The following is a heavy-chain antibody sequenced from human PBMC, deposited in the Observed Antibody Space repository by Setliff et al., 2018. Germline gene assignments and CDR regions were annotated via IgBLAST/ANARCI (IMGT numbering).Heavy chain of an antibody. D-gene: IGHD1-26*01. Sequence: SETLSLTCIVSGVSVSRHYWSWIRQPPGKTLEWIGYIYTGGSTTCNPSLKSRVTLSLDTSKNYLSLNLTSVTAADTAVYYCARDVWGVGTGWFDPWGLGILVTVSS. V-gene: IGHV4-4*08. J-gene: IGHJ5*02. CDR3: ARDVWGVGTGWFDP. CDR2: IYTGGST. CDR1: GVSVSRHY.